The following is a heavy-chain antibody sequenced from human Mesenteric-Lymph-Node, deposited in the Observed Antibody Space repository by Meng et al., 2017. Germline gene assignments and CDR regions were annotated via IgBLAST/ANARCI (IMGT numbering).Heavy chain of an antibody. CDR3: AREPHPSTGWYSSGWYDY. V-gene: IGHV1-18*01. CDR1: GYTFTSYG. J-gene: IGHJ4*02. D-gene: IGHD6-19*01. Sequence: ASVKVSCKASGYTFTSYGISWVRQAPGQGLEWMEWISAYNGNTNYAQKLQGRVTMTTDTSTSTAYMELRSLRSDDTAVYYCAREPHPSTGWYSSGWYDYWGQGTLVTVSS. CDR2: ISAYNGNT.